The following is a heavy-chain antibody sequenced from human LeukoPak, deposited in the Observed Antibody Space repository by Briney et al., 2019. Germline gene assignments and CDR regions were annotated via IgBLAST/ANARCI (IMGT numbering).Heavy chain of an antibody. J-gene: IGHJ5*02. CDR3: AGAGGTMRWFDP. CDR2: IYYSGST. D-gene: IGHD3-22*01. V-gene: IGHV4-59*01. CDR1: GGSISSYY. Sequence: TSETLSLTCTVSGGSISSYYWSWIRQPPGKGLEWIGYIYYSGSTNYNPSLKSRVTISVDTSKNQFSLKLSSVTAADTAVYYCAGAGGTMRWFDPWGQGTLVTVSS.